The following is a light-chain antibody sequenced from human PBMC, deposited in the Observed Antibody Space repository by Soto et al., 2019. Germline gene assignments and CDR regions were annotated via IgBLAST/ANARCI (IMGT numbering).Light chain of an antibody. Sequence: EIVLTQSPATLSLSPGERATLSCRASQSVSSYLAWYQQKPGQAPRLLMYDASNRATGIPARFSGSRSGTDFTLTISSLEPEDFAVYYCQQSSNWPLTFGQGTKVDIK. CDR3: QQSSNWPLT. CDR2: DAS. CDR1: QSVSSY. V-gene: IGKV3-11*01. J-gene: IGKJ1*01.